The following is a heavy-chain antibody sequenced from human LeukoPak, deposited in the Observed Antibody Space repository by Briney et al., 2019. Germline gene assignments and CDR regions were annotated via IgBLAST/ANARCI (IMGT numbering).Heavy chain of an antibody. V-gene: IGHV3-23*01. D-gene: IGHD3-22*01. CDR3: AKDLRPRPPLGVTMIVVVITPLDY. Sequence: GGSLRLSCAASGFTFSNYGMSWVRQAPGKGLEWVSVTSGSGGSTYYADSVKGRFTISRDNSKNTLYLQMNSLRAEDTAVYYCAKDLRPRPPLGVTMIVVVITPLDYWGQGTLVTVSS. CDR1: GFTFSNYG. CDR2: TSGSGGST. J-gene: IGHJ4*02.